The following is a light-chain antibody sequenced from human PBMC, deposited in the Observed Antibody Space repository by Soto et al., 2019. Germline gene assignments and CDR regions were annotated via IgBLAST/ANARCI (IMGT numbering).Light chain of an antibody. CDR1: SSNIGAGYD. CDR3: QSYVPSLSGWV. V-gene: IGLV1-40*01. CDR2: GNS. Sequence: QSVLTQPPSVSGAPGQRVTISCTGSSSNIGAGYDVHWYQQLPGTAPKLLIYGNSNRPSGVPDRFSGSKSGTSASLAITGLQAEDEAHYYCQSYVPSLSGWVFGGGTKLTVL. J-gene: IGLJ3*02.